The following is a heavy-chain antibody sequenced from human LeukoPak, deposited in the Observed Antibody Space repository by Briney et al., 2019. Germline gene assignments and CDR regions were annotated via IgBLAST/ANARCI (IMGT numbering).Heavy chain of an antibody. CDR3: ASSGYYYDAFDI. J-gene: IGHJ3*02. CDR1: GFTFSSYS. CDR2: ISSSSSCI. D-gene: IGHD3-22*01. V-gene: IGHV3-21*01. Sequence: GGSLRLSCAASGFTFSSYSMNWVRQAPGKGLEWVSSISSSSSCIYYADSVKGRFTISRDNAKNSLYLQMNSLRAEDTAVYYCASSGYYYDAFDIWGQGTMVTVSS.